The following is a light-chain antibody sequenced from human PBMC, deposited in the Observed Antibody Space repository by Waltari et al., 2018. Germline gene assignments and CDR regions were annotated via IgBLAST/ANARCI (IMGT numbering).Light chain of an antibody. J-gene: IGLJ3*02. CDR2: GNV. Sequence: QTVLTQPPSVSGAPGQRVTISCTGSSSNIGAGSDVHWYQQIPGIAPKLLIYGNVNRPSGVPDRFSGSKSGTSASLAISGLRSEDEADYYCAAWDDSLSGRVFGGGTKLTVL. CDR1: SSNIGAGSD. V-gene: IGLV1-40*01. CDR3: AAWDDSLSGRV.